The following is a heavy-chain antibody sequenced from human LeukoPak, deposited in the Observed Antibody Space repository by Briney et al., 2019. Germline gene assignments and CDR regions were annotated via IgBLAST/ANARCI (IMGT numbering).Heavy chain of an antibody. CDR2: ISAYNGNT. Sequence: GASVKVSCKASGYTFTSYGITWVRQAPGQGLEWMGRISAYNGNTNYAQKLQGRVTMTTDTSTSTAYMELRSLRSDDTAVYYCARDRDDSSGWTDFDYWGQGTLVTVSS. J-gene: IGHJ4*02. V-gene: IGHV1-18*01. CDR3: ARDRDDSSGWTDFDY. D-gene: IGHD6-19*01. CDR1: GYTFTSYG.